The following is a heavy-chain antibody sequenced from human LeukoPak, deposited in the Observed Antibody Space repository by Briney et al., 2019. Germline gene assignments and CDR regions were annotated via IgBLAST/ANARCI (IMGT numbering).Heavy chain of an antibody. Sequence: SKTLSLTCTVSGGSLSGHYWSWIRQPPGKRLEWIGYVSYTGRTKYNPSLQSRVTISIDTSKSQFSPKLTSVTSADTAVYSCARLLDNDISGDPDTFDVWGQGTTVIVSS. V-gene: IGHV4-59*11. J-gene: IGHJ3*01. CDR1: GGSLSGHY. CDR2: VSYTGRT. D-gene: IGHD3-22*01. CDR3: ARLLDNDISGDPDTFDV.